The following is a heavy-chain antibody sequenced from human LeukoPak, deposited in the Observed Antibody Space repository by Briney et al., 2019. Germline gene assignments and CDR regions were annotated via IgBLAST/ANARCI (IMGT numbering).Heavy chain of an antibody. CDR1: GFTVSSNY. J-gene: IGHJ4*02. CDR3: ARGFRRELFAFDY. CDR2: IYSGGST. V-gene: IGHV3-66*01. D-gene: IGHD1-26*01. Sequence: HPGGSLRLSCAASGFTVSSNYMSWVRQAPGKGLEWVSVIYSGGSTYYADSVKGRFTISRDNPKNTLYLQMNSLRAEDTAVYYCARGFRRELFAFDYWGQGTLVTVSS.